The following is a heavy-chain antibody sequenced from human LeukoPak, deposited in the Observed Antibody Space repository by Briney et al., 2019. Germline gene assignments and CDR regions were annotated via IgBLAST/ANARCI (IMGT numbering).Heavy chain of an antibody. CDR2: ISFDGTNK. CDR1: GFTFTTYT. V-gene: IGHV3-30*03. J-gene: IGHJ4*02. Sequence: GGSLRLSCAAYGFTFTTYTMHWVRQAPGKGLEWVAVISFDGTNKYYTDSVKGRFTISRDNSNNMMYLQMNSLRAEDSAVYYCVSDWDGYWGQGTLVTVSS. D-gene: IGHD1-26*01. CDR3: VSDWDGY.